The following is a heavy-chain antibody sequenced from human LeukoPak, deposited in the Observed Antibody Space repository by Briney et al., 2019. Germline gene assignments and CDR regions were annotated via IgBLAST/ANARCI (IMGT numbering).Heavy chain of an antibody. V-gene: IGHV3-48*03. CDR2: ISSSGSTI. Sequence: GGSLRLSCAASGFTFSSYEMNWIRQAPGKGLEWVSYISSSGSTIYYADSVKGRFTISRDNAKNSLFLQMNSLRAEDTAVYYCTREQDREASATVVGDYWGQGTLVTVSS. D-gene: IGHD4-23*01. J-gene: IGHJ4*02. CDR3: TREQDREASATVVGDY. CDR1: GFTFSSYE.